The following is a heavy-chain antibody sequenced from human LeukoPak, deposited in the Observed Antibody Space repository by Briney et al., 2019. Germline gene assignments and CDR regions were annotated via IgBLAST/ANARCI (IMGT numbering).Heavy chain of an antibody. J-gene: IGHJ6*03. CDR2: IKQDGSEK. CDR3: AGHELLWFGELFPYYYMDV. Sequence: PGGSLRLSCAASGFTFSSYWMSWVRQAPGKGLEWVANIKQDGSEKYYVDSVKGRFTISRDNAKNSLYLQMNSLRAEDTAVYYCAGHELLWFGELFPYYYMDVWGKGTTVTISS. CDR1: GFTFSSYW. V-gene: IGHV3-7*01. D-gene: IGHD3-10*01.